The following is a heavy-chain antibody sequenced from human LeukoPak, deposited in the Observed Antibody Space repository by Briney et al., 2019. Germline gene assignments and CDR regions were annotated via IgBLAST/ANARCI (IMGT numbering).Heavy chain of an antibody. CDR1: GGSISSGDYY. CDR3: ARGNYYDSSGYLYYFDY. Sequence: SQTLSLTCTGYGGSISSGDYYWSWIRQPPGKGLEWIGYIYYSGSTYYNPSLKSRVTISVDTSKNQFSLKLSSVTAADTAVYYCARGNYYDSSGYLYYFDYWGQGTLVTVSS. V-gene: IGHV4-30-4*08. CDR2: IYYSGST. J-gene: IGHJ4*02. D-gene: IGHD3-22*01.